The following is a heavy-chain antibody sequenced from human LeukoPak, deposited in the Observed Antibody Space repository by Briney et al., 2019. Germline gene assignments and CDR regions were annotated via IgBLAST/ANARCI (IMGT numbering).Heavy chain of an antibody. D-gene: IGHD3-10*01. CDR3: ARAYYYGSGSYSPPYYFDY. J-gene: IGHJ4*02. CDR1: GGSISSYY. Sequence: SETLSLTCTVSGGSISSYYWSWIRQPPGKGLEWIGYIYYSGSTNYNPSLKSRVTISVDTSKNQFSLKLSFVTAADTAVYYCARAYYYGSGSYSPPYYFDYWGQGTLVTVSS. V-gene: IGHV4-59*01. CDR2: IYYSGST.